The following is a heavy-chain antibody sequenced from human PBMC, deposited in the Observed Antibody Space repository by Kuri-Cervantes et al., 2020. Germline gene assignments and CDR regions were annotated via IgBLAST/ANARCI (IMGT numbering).Heavy chain of an antibody. V-gene: IGHV1-2*04. CDR2: VNPNSGGT. CDR3: ARGTEDIVVVVANEKGVHYYYYYYTDV. D-gene: IGHD2-15*01. CDR1: GYTFTGYY. Sequence: ASVKVSCKASGYTFTGYYMHWVRQAPGQGLEWMGWVNPNSGGTNYAQKFQGWVTMTRDTSISTAYMELSRLRSDDTAVYYCARGTEDIVVVVANEKGVHYYYYYYTDVWGKGTTVTVSS. J-gene: IGHJ6*03.